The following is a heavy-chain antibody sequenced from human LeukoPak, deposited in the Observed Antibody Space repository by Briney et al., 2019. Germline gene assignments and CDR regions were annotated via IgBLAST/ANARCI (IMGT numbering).Heavy chain of an antibody. D-gene: IGHD3-22*01. J-gene: IGHJ4*02. CDR1: GFTFSSYA. Sequence: PGGSLRLSCAASGFTFSSYAMSWVRQAPGKGLEWVSAISGSGGSTYYADSVKGRFTISRDNAKNSLYLQTNSLRAEDTAVYYCARAQYYSDSTGYYYLHYWGQGTLVTVSS. CDR2: ISGSGGST. CDR3: ARAQYYSDSTGYYYLHY. V-gene: IGHV3-23*01.